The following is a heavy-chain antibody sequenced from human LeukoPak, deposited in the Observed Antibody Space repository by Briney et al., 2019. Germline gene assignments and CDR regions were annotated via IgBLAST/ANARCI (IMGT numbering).Heavy chain of an antibody. J-gene: IGHJ4*02. CDR1: GGSISSCDYY. Sequence: SETLSLTCTVSGGSISSCDYYWSWIRQPPGKGLEWIGYIYYCGSPFHNPPLKTRATISVDTSKTQLSLNLRSVPATDTAVFLCARRPAGRGKYFDYWGQGTLVTVSS. V-gene: IGHV4-30-4*08. CDR3: ARRPAGRGKYFDY. D-gene: IGHD3-16*01. CDR2: IYYCGSP.